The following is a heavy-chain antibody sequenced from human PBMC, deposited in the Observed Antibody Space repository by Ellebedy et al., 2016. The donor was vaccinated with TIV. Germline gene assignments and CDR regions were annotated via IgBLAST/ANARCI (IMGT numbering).Heavy chain of an antibody. CDR3: ARIGISSAYAAASLGLDGMDV. J-gene: IGHJ6*02. V-gene: IGHV3-7*01. CDR2: LKQDTSAK. D-gene: IGHD5-12*01. CDR1: GFSFDSYW. Sequence: GESLKISCVASGFSFDSYWMTWVRQAPGKGLEWVANLKQDTSAKNYLDSVRGRFTISRDNAKNSLYLQMNSLRAEDTAVYYCARIGISSAYAAASLGLDGMDVWGQGTTVTVSS.